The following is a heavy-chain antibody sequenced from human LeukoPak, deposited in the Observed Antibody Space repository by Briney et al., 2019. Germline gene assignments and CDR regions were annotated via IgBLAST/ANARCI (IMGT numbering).Heavy chain of an antibody. Sequence: GGSLRLSCAASGSTFDDYAMHWVRQAPGKGLEWVSGISWNSGSIGYADSVKGRFTISRDNANNSLYLQMNNLRPEDTALYYCAKAPFSSGWSYFDYWGQGTLVTVSS. V-gene: IGHV3-9*01. CDR3: AKAPFSSGWSYFDY. CDR2: ISWNSGSI. D-gene: IGHD6-19*01. J-gene: IGHJ4*02. CDR1: GSTFDDYA.